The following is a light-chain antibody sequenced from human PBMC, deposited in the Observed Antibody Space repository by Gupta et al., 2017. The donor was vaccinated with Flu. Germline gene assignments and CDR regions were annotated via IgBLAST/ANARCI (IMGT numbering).Light chain of an antibody. CDR2: EDK. J-gene: IGLJ2*01. CDR3: QSYDTTYVI. CDR1: SGSIASNY. V-gene: IGLV6-57*01. Sequence: PGKTVTIACTRKSGSIASNYVQWYQKRPDSSPTIVIYEDKQRPSGVPDRFSGSIDRSSNSASLTISGLKTEDEADYYCQSYDTTYVIFGGGTKLTVL.